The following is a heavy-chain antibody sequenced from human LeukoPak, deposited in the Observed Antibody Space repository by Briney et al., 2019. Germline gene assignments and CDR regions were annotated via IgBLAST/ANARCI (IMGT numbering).Heavy chain of an antibody. CDR2: IYYGGKIDSYIGST. CDR1: GDSIDSSSFY. CDR3: ASRPRGLIRSY. Sequence: SETLSLTCTVSGDSIDSSSFYWGWIRQPPGKGLEWIATIYYGGKIDSYIGSTYYKPSLKSRVTISIDTSKNQFSLRQSSVTAADTAVYYCASRPRGLIRSYWGQGTLVTVSS. D-gene: IGHD3-10*01. J-gene: IGHJ4*02. V-gene: IGHV4-39*01.